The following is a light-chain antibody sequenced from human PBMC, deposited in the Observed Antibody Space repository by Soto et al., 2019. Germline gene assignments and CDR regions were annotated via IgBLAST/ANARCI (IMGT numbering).Light chain of an antibody. Sequence: EIVMTHSPLTLPVTAGEPASISCSSIQNLLYNNTYNYLDWYVQKPGQSPQLLIYFGSNRAPGVPDRFSGSGSGTDFTLKINRVEAEDVGTYYCMQALQSLTFGQGTRLEIK. CDR1: QNLLYNNTYNY. CDR2: FGS. V-gene: IGKV2-28*01. J-gene: IGKJ5*01. CDR3: MQALQSLT.